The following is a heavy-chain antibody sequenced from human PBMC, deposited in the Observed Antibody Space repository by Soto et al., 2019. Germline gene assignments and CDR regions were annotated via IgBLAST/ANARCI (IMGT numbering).Heavy chain of an antibody. D-gene: IGHD2-15*01. V-gene: IGHV4-4*07. Sequence: QVQLQESGPGLVKPSETLSLTCSVSAGSISTYHWSWIRQPAGKGLEWIGRIYYTGSTDYNPSLKSRVTMSVDTSKNQFSLKVSSVTAADTAVYYCARDCGGGACYPASFDYWGQGTLVTVSS. CDR1: AGSISTYH. CDR2: IYYTGST. CDR3: ARDCGGGACYPASFDY. J-gene: IGHJ4*02.